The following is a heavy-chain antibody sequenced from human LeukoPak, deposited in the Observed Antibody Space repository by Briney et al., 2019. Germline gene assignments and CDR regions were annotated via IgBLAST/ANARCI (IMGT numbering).Heavy chain of an antibody. D-gene: IGHD3-3*01. Sequence: GGSLRLSCAASGFTYSNYWMSWVRQTPGKGLEWVANIKEDGSDKYYVDSLKGRFTISRDNAKNSLYLQMNSLRAEDTAVYYCAKDRTRQAYWGQGTLVTVSS. CDR2: IKEDGSDK. J-gene: IGHJ4*02. CDR1: GFTYSNYW. CDR3: AKDRTRQAY. V-gene: IGHV3-7*03.